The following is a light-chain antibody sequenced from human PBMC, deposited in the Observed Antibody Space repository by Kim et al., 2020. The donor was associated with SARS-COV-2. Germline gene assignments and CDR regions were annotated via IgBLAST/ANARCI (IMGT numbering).Light chain of an antibody. V-gene: IGLV3-19*01. CDR1: SFRDYF. Sequence: SSELTQDPAVSVAWGQTVRITCRGDSFRDYFATWYQQKPGQAPILFIYAKNKRPSGIPDRFTGSGSGYTASLTITAAQAEDEADYYCNCRGNSGNHHWLFGGGTKVTGL. CDR2: AKN. J-gene: IGLJ3*02. CDR3: NCRGNSGNHHWL.